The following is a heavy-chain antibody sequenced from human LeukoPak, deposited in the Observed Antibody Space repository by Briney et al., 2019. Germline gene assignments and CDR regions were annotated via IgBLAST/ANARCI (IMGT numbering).Heavy chain of an antibody. CDR3: AREGENYYDSSGYLRDAFDI. J-gene: IGHJ3*02. CDR2: INTNTGNP. CDR1: GYTFTSYA. D-gene: IGHD3-22*01. Sequence: VASVKVSCKASGYTFTSYAMNWVRQAPGQGLEWMGWINTNTGNPTYAQGFTGRFVFSLDTSVSTAYLQISSLKAEDTAVYYCAREGENYYDSSGYLRDAFDIWGQGTMVTVSS. V-gene: IGHV7-4-1*02.